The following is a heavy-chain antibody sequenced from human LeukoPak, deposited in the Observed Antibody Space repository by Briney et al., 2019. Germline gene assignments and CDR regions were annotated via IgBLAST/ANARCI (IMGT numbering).Heavy chain of an antibody. V-gene: IGHV3-74*01. CDR3: ASTPFSSCSY. D-gene: IGHD2-2*01. Sequence: GGSLRLYCAASGFTFSNYWMHWVRQPPGKERVWVSRISSDGSSTNYADSVKGRFTISSDNAKNTLYLQMSSLRAEDMAVYYCASTPFSSCSYWGRGTLVSVS. J-gene: IGHJ4*02. CDR1: GFTFSNYW. CDR2: ISSDGSST.